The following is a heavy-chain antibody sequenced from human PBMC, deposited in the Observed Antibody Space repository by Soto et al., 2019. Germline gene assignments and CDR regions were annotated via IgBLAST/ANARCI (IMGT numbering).Heavy chain of an antibody. CDR3: AREYSLVVVAPGY. D-gene: IGHD3-22*01. J-gene: IGHJ4*02. CDR2: ISYDGGDK. Sequence: GGSLRLSCAASGFTFSSYARHWVRQTPGRGLEWVADISYDGGDKYYADSVKGRFTISRDNSKNTLYLQMNSLRAEDTSVYYCAREYSLVVVAPGYWGQGILVTVSS. CDR1: GFTFSSYA. V-gene: IGHV3-30-3*01.